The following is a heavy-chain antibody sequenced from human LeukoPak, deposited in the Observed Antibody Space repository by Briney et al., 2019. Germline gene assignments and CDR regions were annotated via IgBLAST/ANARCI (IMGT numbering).Heavy chain of an antibody. CDR1: GGSISRYS. J-gene: IGHJ4*02. Sequence: SETLSLTCTVSGGSISRYSWSWIRQPAGKGLEWIGRIYYSGSTNYNPSLKSRVTISVDTSKNQFSLKLSSVTAADTAVYYCARDYYGSGDYWGQGTLVTVSS. CDR2: IYYSGST. D-gene: IGHD3-10*01. CDR3: ARDYYGSGDY. V-gene: IGHV4-4*07.